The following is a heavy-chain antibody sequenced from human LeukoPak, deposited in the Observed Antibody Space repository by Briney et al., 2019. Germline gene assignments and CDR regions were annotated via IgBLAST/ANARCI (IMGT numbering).Heavy chain of an antibody. CDR2: VSGSSYYT. Sequence: GGSLRLSCAASGFTFSDYSMSWIRQAPGKGLEWVSYVSGSSYYTNFADSVKGRFTISRDNSKNTLYLQMSSLRAEDTAVYYCVPLPIAVAGTHLLDYWGQGTLVTVSS. J-gene: IGHJ4*02. D-gene: IGHD6-19*01. CDR1: GFTFSDYS. V-gene: IGHV3-11*06. CDR3: VPLPIAVAGTHLLDY.